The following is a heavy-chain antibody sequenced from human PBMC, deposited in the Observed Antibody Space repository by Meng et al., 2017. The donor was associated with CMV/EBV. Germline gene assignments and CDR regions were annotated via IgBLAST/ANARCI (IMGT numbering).Heavy chain of an antibody. D-gene: IGHD6-19*01. CDR3: VRSSGWSLFDY. CDR1: GFTFSDYY. CDR2: VNSNNDAT. J-gene: IGHJ4*02. V-gene: IGHV1-2*02. Sequence: QVQRVQSGAEGKKPGASVKVSCTTSGFTFSDYYIHWVRQAPGQGLEWMGWVNSNNDATNYARKFQGRVSMTRDTSISTAHMELSRLMSDDTAVYYCVRSSGWSLFDYWGQGTLVTVSS.